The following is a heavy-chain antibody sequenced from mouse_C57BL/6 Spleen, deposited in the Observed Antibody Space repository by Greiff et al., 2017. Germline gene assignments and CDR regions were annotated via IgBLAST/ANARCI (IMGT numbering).Heavy chain of an antibody. Sequence: EVKLVESGGGLVKPGGSLKLSCAASGFTFSSYAMSWVRQTPEKRLEWVATISDGGSYTYYPDNVKGRFTISRDNAKNNLYLQMSHLKSEDTAMYYCARDEDYSNFYAMESWGQRASVT. CDR2: ISDGGSYT. CDR3: ARDEDYSNFYAMES. D-gene: IGHD2-5*01. V-gene: IGHV5-4*01. J-gene: IGHJ4*01. CDR1: GFTFSSYA.